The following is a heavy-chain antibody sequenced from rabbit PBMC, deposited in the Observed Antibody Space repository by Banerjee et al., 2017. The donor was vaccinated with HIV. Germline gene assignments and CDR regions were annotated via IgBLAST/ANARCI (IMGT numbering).Heavy chain of an antibody. J-gene: IGHJ4*01. D-gene: IGHD1-1*01. CDR3: ARDLTGVIGWNFNL. V-gene: IGHV1S45*01. CDR2: IYTGSSGRT. Sequence: QEQLVESGGGLVQPEGSLTLTCKASGFDFSSDAMCWVRQAPGKGLRWIGCIYTGSSGRTYYASWAKGRFTISKTSWTTVTLQMTSLTAADTATYFCARDLTGVIGWNFNLWGPGTLVTVS. CDR1: GFDFSSDA.